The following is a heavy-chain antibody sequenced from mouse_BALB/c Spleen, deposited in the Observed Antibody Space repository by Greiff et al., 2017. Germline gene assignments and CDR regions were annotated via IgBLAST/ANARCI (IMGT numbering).Heavy chain of an antibody. CDR3: ARNPFDY. CDR2: IDPANGNT. Sequence: VQLQQSGAELVKPGASVKLSCTASGFTFKDTYMHWVKQRPEQGLEWIGRIDPANGNTKYDPKFQGKATITADTSSNTAYLQLSSLTSEDTAVYYCARNPFDYWGQGTTLTVSS. J-gene: IGHJ2*01. V-gene: IGHV14-3*02. CDR1: GFTFKDTY.